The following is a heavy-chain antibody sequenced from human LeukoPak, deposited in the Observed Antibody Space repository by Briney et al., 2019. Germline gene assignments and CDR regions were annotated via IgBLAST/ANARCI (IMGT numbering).Heavy chain of an antibody. CDR1: GYTFTGYY. CDR3: ARVSAGGSPRYYYMDV. V-gene: IGHV1-2*02. Sequence: ASVKVSCKASGYTFTGYYMHWVRQAPGQGLEWMGWINPNSGGTNYAQKFQGRVTMTRDTSISTAYMELSRLRSDDTAVYYCARVSAGGSPRYYYMDVWGKGTTVTISS. J-gene: IGHJ6*03. D-gene: IGHD1-26*01. CDR2: INPNSGGT.